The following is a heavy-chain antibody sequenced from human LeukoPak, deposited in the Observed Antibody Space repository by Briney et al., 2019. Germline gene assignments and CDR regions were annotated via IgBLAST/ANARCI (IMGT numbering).Heavy chain of an antibody. D-gene: IGHD3-22*01. J-gene: IGHJ4*02. CDR1: GFTFSIYA. V-gene: IGHV3-23*01. Sequence: GSLRLSCAASGFTFSIYAMSWVRQAPGKGLEWVSAISGSGGTAYYADSVKGRFTISRDNSKNTLYLQMNSLRAEDTAVYYRAKKGYYDGSGYYMYYFDHWGQGTLVTVSS. CDR2: ISGSGGTA. CDR3: AKKGYYDGSGYYMYYFDH.